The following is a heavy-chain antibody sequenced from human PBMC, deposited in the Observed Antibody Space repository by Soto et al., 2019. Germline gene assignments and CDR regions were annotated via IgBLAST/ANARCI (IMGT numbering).Heavy chain of an antibody. J-gene: IGHJ6*02. V-gene: IGHV3-23*01. CDR3: AKADYDSSGYPLGYYGMDV. D-gene: IGHD3-22*01. CDR2: VSASGGST. Sequence: GGSLRLSCAASGFTFSNYAMSWVRQAPGKGLEWVSLVSASGGSTYYADSVKGRFTISRDNSKNTLYLQMNSLRAEDTAVYYCAKADYDSSGYPLGYYGMDVWGQGTTVTVSS. CDR1: GFTFSNYA.